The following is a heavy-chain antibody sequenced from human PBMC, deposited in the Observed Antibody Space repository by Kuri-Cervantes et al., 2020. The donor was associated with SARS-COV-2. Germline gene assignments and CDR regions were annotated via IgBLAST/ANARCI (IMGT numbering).Heavy chain of an antibody. V-gene: IGHV3-23*01. CDR1: GFTFSSYA. CDR3: ARVHCSGGSCYSPYYYFDY. J-gene: IGHJ4*02. CDR2: ISGSGGST. D-gene: IGHD2-15*01. Sequence: LSLTCAASGFTFSSYAMSWVRQAPGKGLEWVSAISGSGGSTYHADSVKGRFTISRDNSKNTLYLHMKSLRDEDTAVYYCARVHCSGGSCYSPYYYFDYWGQGTLVTVSS.